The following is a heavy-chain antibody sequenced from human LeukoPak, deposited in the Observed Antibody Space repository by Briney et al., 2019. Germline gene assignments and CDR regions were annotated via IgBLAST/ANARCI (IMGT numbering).Heavy chain of an antibody. J-gene: IGHJ4*02. V-gene: IGHV1-46*01. Sequence: ASVKVSCKAAGYTFTSYYMHWVRQAPGQGLEWMGIINPSGGSTSYAQKFQGRVTMTRDTSTSTVYMELSSLRSEDSAVYYCARVGGSDDDYWGQGTLVTVSS. D-gene: IGHD1-26*01. CDR2: INPSGGST. CDR1: GYTFTSYY. CDR3: ARVGGSDDDY.